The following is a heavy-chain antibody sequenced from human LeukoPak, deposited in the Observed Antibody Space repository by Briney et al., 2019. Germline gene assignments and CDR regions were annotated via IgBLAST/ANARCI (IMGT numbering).Heavy chain of an antibody. J-gene: IGHJ3*01. Sequence: GRSLRLSCAASGFVFDEYAMHWVRQVPGKGLEWVSGISWNSATIVYADSVQGRFTTSRDNAKNSLYLQISSLRPEDTALYYCAKPMEGNYYGWERNSPFDAFEVWGLGTMVTVSS. V-gene: IGHV3-9*01. CDR1: GFVFDEYA. CDR3: AKPMEGNYYGWERNSPFDAFEV. D-gene: IGHD3-10*01. CDR2: ISWNSATI.